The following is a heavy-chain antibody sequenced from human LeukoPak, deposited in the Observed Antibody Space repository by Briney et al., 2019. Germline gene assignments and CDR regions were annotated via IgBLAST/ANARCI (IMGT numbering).Heavy chain of an antibody. D-gene: IGHD1-26*01. Sequence: SVKVSCKASGGTFSSYAISWVRQAPGQGLEWMGRIIPIFGTANYAQKFQGRVTITTDESTSTAYMELSSLRSEDTAVYYCAKGMSGSNPYNWFDPWGQGTLVTVSS. CDR3: AKGMSGSNPYNWFDP. CDR2: IIPIFGTA. J-gene: IGHJ5*02. V-gene: IGHV1-69*05. CDR1: GGTFSSYA.